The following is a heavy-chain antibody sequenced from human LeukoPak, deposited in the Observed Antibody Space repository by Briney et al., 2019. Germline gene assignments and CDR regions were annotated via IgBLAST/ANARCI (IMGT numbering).Heavy chain of an antibody. D-gene: IGHD3-22*01. CDR3: VRGPRYYDDSGFHYGVFDI. CDR1: GFIFSSYG. J-gene: IGHJ3*02. Sequence: GGSLRLSCATSGFIFSSYGMHWVRQAPGKGLEWVAFIRYDGRNKYYADSVKGRFTISRDNSKNTLYLQMNSLTADDTAVYYCVRGPRYYDDSGFHYGVFDIWGQGTVVTVSS. V-gene: IGHV3-30*02. CDR2: IRYDGRNK.